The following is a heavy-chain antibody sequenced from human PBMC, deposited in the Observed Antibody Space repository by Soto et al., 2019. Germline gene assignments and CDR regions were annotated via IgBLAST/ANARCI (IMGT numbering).Heavy chain of an antibody. CDR1: GYSFTSYW. V-gene: IGHV5-51*01. J-gene: IGHJ3*02. Sequence: GESLKISCKGSGYSFTSYWIGWVRQMPGKGLEWMGIIYPGDSDTRYSPSFQGQVTISADKSISTAYLQWSSLTASDTAVYYCARQLVAEYDAFDIWGQGTMVTVSS. CDR3: ARQLVAEYDAFDI. D-gene: IGHD5-12*01. CDR2: IYPGDSDT.